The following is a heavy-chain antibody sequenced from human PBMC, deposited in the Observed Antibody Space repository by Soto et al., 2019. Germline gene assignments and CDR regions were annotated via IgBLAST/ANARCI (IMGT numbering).Heavy chain of an antibody. V-gene: IGHV3-53*04. D-gene: IGHD4-17*01. CDR2: IYSGGST. Sequence: EVQLVESGGGLVQPGGSLRLSCAASGFTVSSNYMSWVRQAPGKGLEWVSVIYSGGSTYYADSVKGRFTISRHNSKNTLYLQMNSLRAEDTAVYYCAREGTDDYGDVAAFDIWGQGTMVTVSS. J-gene: IGHJ3*02. CDR3: AREGTDDYGDVAAFDI. CDR1: GFTVSSNY.